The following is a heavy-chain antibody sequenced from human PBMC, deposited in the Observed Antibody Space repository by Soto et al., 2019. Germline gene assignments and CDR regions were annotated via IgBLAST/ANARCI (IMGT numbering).Heavy chain of an antibody. CDR2: ISSSSSYI. D-gene: IGHD6-13*01. J-gene: IGHJ6*02. Sequence: TGGSLRLSCAASGFTCSSYSMNWVRQAPGKGLEWVSSISSSSSYIYYADSVKGRFTISRDNAKNSLYLQMNSLRAEDTAVYYCARELGSSSWYVGIHYYGMDVWGQGTTVTVSS. V-gene: IGHV3-21*01. CDR1: GFTCSSYS. CDR3: ARELGSSSWYVGIHYYGMDV.